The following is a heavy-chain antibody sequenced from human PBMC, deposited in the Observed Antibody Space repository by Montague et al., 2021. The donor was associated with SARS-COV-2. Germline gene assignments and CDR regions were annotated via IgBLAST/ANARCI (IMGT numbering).Heavy chain of an antibody. CDR2: IYYSGST. Sequence: SETLSLTCTVSGGSICSSSYYWGWIRQPPGKGLEWIGSIYYSGSTYYNPSLKSRVTISVDTSKNQFSLKLSSVTAADTAVYYCAHDYGDYSSSYYYGMDVWGQGTTVTVSS. D-gene: IGHD4-17*01. J-gene: IGHJ6*02. V-gene: IGHV4-39*01. CDR1: GGSICSSSYY. CDR3: AHDYGDYSSSYYYGMDV.